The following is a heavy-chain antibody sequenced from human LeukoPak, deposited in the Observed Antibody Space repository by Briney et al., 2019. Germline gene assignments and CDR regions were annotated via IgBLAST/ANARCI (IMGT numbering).Heavy chain of an antibody. CDR1: GGSISSGSYY. CDR2: IYTSGST. V-gene: IGHV4-61*02. CDR3: ARASGATTSLFDY. D-gene: IGHD1-26*01. Sequence: PSETLSLTCTVSGGSISSGSYYWSWIRPPAGKGLEWIGRIYTSGSTNYNPSLKSGVTISVDTSKNQFSMKLSSVTAADAAVYYCARASGATTSLFDYWGQGTLVTVSS. J-gene: IGHJ4*02.